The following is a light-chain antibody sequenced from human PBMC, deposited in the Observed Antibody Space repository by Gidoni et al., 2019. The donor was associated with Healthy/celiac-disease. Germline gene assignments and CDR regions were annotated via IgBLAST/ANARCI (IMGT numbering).Light chain of an antibody. CDR2: WAS. V-gene: IGKV4-1*01. CDR1: QSVLYSSNNKNY. Sequence: DIVMTQSPDSLAVSLGERATINCKSSQSVLYSSNNKNYLAWYQQKPGQPPKLLIYWASTRESGVPDRFSGSGSGTDFTLTISSLQAEDVADYYCQQYYSTLSFGQGTKVEIK. J-gene: IGKJ1*01. CDR3: QQYYSTLS.